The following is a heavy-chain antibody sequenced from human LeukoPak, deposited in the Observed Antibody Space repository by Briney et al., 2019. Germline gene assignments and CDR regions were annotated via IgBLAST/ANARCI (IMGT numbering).Heavy chain of an antibody. CDR2: IIPIFGTA. CDR1: GGTFSSYA. J-gene: IGHJ4*02. Sequence: SVKVSCKASGGTFSSYAISWVRQAPGQGLEWMGGIIPIFGTANYAQKFQGRVAITTDESTSTAYMELSSLRSEDTAVYYCATLVGADTVSGYWGQGTLVTVSS. CDR3: ATLVGADTVSGY. D-gene: IGHD1-26*01. V-gene: IGHV1-69*05.